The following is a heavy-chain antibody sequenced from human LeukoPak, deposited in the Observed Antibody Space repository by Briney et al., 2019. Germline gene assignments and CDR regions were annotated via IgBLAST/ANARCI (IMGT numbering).Heavy chain of an antibody. V-gene: IGHV3-30*18. J-gene: IGHJ4*02. Sequence: PGGSLRLSCAASGFTFSSYGMHWVRQAPGKGLEWVALISYDEINKYYADSVKGRFTISRDISKNTLYLQMNSLRAEDTAVYYCAKAAGATVVTPGDYWGQGTLVTVSS. D-gene: IGHD4-23*01. CDR1: GFTFSSYG. CDR3: AKAAGATVVTPGDY. CDR2: ISYDEINK.